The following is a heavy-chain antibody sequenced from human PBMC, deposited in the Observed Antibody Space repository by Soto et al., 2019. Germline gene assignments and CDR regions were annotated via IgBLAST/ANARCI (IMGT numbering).Heavy chain of an antibody. CDR2: IQHDGSEI. CDR3: VRVGWGYSYGNGMDG. V-gene: IGHV3-30-3*01. CDR1: GFGFSGYS. D-gene: IGHD5-18*01. Sequence: LRLSCLASGFGFSGYSMHWVRQAPGKGLDWVAVIQHDGSEIYYADSVKGRFTISKDDSKNTLHLQMNALRVDDTALYYCVRVGWGYSYGNGMDGWGQGTTVTVSS. J-gene: IGHJ6*02.